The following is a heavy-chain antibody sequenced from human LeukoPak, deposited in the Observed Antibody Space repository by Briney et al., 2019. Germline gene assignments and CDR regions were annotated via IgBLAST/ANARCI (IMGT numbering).Heavy chain of an antibody. CDR2: IYTSGST. J-gene: IGHJ4*02. CDR1: GGSISSGSYY. V-gene: IGHV4-61*02. Sequence: KSSQTLSLTCTVSGGSISSGSYYWSWIRQPAGKGLEWIGRIYTSGSTNYNPSLKSRVTISVDTSKNQFSLKLSSVTAADTAVYYCAREIAVAGTFDYWGQGTLVTVSS. CDR3: AREIAVAGTFDY. D-gene: IGHD6-19*01.